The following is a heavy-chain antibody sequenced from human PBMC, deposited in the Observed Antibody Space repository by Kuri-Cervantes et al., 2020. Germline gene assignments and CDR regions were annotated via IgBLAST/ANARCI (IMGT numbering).Heavy chain of an antibody. Sequence: GESLKISCAASGFTFSSYAMSWVRQAPGKGLEWVAVIWYDGSKKNYADSVKGRFTISRDNSKNTLYLQMNSLRAEDTAVYFCARYCSSTSCSLRYGMDVWGQGTTVTVSS. CDR3: ARYCSSTSCSLRYGMDV. CDR2: IWYDGSKK. V-gene: IGHV3-33*08. J-gene: IGHJ6*02. D-gene: IGHD2-2*01. CDR1: GFTFSSYA.